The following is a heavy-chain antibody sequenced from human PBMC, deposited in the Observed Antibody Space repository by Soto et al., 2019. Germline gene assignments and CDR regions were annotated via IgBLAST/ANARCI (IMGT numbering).Heavy chain of an antibody. D-gene: IGHD2-2*01. J-gene: IGHJ6*02. Sequence: ASVKVSCKASGYTFTSYGISWVRQAPGQGLEWMGWISAYNGNTNYAQKLQGRVTMTTDTSTSTAYMELRSLRSDDTAVYYCARDTGPYCISTRCYPKNYYYYYGMDVWGQGTTVTVSS. CDR2: ISAYNGNT. CDR1: GYTFTSYG. CDR3: ARDTGPYCISTRCYPKNYYYYYGMDV. V-gene: IGHV1-18*01.